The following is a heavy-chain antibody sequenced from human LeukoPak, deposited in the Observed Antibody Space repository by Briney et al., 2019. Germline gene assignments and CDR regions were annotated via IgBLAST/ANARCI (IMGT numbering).Heavy chain of an antibody. CDR2: IDPRDSYT. J-gene: IGHJ4*02. D-gene: IGHD6-13*01. Sequence: GESLQISCKGSGSSFTSFWISWVRQLPGKGLEGMGRIDPRDSYTNYSPSFQGHVTISADQSISTAYLQWSSLKASHTAMYYCARLPHAMDISAWYGRDYWGQGTLVTVSS. CDR3: ARLPHAMDISAWYGRDY. CDR1: GSSFTSFW. V-gene: IGHV5-10-1*01.